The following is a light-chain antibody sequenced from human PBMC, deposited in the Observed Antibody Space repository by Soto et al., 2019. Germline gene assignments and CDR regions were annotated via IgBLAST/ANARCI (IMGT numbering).Light chain of an antibody. CDR3: CSYAGSYTHVV. CDR2: DVS. J-gene: IGLJ2*01. CDR1: SSDVGGYNS. V-gene: IGLV2-11*01. Sequence: QSVLTQPRSVSGSPGQSVTISCTGTSSDVGGYNSVSWYQHHPGKAPKLMIYDVSKRPSGVPDRFSGSKSGNTAPLTISGLQAEDEADYYCCSYAGSYTHVVFGGGTKLTVL.